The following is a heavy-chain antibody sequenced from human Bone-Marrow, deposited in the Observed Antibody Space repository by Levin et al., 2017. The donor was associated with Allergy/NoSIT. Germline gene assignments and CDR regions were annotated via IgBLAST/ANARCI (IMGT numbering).Heavy chain of an antibody. CDR3: ARGTALVQTGELWADY. CDR1: GGTFSSYT. Sequence: GASVKVSCKASGGTFSSYTISWVRQAPGQGLEWMGRIIPILGIANYAQKFQGRVTITADKSTSTAYMELSSLRSEDTAVYYCARGTALVQTGELWADYWGQGTLVTVSS. J-gene: IGHJ4*02. V-gene: IGHV1-69*02. CDR2: IIPILGIA. D-gene: IGHD7-27*01.